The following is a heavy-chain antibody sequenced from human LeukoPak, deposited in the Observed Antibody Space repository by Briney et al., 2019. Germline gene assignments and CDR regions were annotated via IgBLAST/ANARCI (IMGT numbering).Heavy chain of an antibody. CDR1: GGTFSSYA. D-gene: IGHD5-24*01. V-gene: IGHV1-69*04. Sequence: GASVKVSCKASGGTFSSYAISWVRQAPGQGLEWMGRIIPILGIANCAQKFQGRVTITADKSTSTAYMELRSLRSDDTAVYYCARVMDGYNNHWGQGTLVTVSS. CDR2: IIPILGIA. J-gene: IGHJ5*02. CDR3: ARVMDGYNNH.